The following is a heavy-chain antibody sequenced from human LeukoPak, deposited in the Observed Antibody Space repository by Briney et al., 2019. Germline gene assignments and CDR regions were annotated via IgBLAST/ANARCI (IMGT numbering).Heavy chain of an antibody. D-gene: IGHD5-18*01. CDR1: GGSISSGGYY. CDR3: ARDLDTAMVGWFDP. V-gene: IGHV4-31*03. Sequence: SETLSLTCTVSGGSISSGGYYWSWIRQHPGKGLEWIGYIYYSGSTYYNPSLKSRVTISVDTSKNQFSLKLSSVTAADTAVYYCARDLDTAMVGWFDPWGQGTLVTVSS. J-gene: IGHJ5*02. CDR2: IYYSGST.